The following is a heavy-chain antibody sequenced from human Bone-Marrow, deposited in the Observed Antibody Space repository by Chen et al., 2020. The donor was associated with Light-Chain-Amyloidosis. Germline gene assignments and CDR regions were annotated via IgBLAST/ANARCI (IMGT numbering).Heavy chain of an antibody. CDR1: GFIFEDYY. V-gene: IGHV3-11*01. CDR3: ARKAYGGNPSFDY. D-gene: IGHD4-17*01. CDR2: ISSSGGTI. J-gene: IGHJ4*02. Sequence: QVQLVESGGTLVKPGGSLRLACSASGFIFEDYYMSWVRQAPGKGLEWISFISSSGGTISYANSVKGRLTISRDNTKNTLYLEMHSLQAEDTAVYYCARKAYGGNPSFDYWGQGTLVAVSS.